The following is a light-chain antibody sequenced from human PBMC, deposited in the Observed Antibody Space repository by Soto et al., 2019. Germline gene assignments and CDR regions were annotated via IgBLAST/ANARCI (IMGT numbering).Light chain of an antibody. CDR1: QSINNC. CDR2: AAS. CDR3: QQGFNPPHT. J-gene: IGKJ3*01. V-gene: IGKV1-39*01. Sequence: DIQMTQSPSSLSASVGDRVTITCRASQSINNCLNWYQQKPGKAPNLLIYAASSLQSGVPSRFSSSGSGTHFTLTISSMQPEDFATYYCQQGFNPPHTFGPGTKVDIK.